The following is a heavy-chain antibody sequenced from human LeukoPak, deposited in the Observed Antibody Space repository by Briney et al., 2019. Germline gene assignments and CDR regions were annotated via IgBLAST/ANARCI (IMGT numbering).Heavy chain of an antibody. CDR3: ARHVFSDGAPFDP. Sequence: NPSETLSLTRTVSGDSITNNHASWLRQPPGKGLEWIGHISYTGSTNYNPSLKTRLTMSLDTSKNHFSLTLTSVTAADTALYYCARHVFSDGAPFDPGGQGSLVTVSS. CDR1: GDSITNNH. D-gene: IGHD4/OR15-4a*01. V-gene: IGHV4-59*08. CDR2: ISYTGST. J-gene: IGHJ5*02.